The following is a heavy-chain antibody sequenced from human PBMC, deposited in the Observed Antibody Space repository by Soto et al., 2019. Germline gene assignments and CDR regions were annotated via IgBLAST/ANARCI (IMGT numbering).Heavy chain of an antibody. J-gene: IGHJ4*02. D-gene: IGHD4-17*01. V-gene: IGHV1-18*01. Sequence: QVQLVQSGGEVKKPGASVKVSCKASGYIFNSFGISWVRQAPGQGLEWMGWISAYTGNTKYARNFQGRVTMTTDTSTSTDYMELRSLRSDAAAVYYGARRLTTGEIDYWGQGTLVTVSS. CDR1: GYIFNSFG. CDR3: ARRLTTGEIDY. CDR2: ISAYTGNT.